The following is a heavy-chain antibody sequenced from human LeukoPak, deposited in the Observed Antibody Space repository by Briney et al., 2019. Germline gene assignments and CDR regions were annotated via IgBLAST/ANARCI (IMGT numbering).Heavy chain of an antibody. Sequence: PSETLSLTCTVSGSSIRSYYWNWLRQPPGKGLEWIGYIYHSGSINYNPSLKSRVTISVDTSKNQFSLKLSSVTAADTAVYYCASLDCSTTSCYVGGWFDPWGQGTLVTVSS. CDR1: GSSIRSYY. D-gene: IGHD2-2*01. CDR3: ASLDCSTTSCYVGGWFDP. V-gene: IGHV4-59*08. CDR2: IYHSGSI. J-gene: IGHJ5*02.